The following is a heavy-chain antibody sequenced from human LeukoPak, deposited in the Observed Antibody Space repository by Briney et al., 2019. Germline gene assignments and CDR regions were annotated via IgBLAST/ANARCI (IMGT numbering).Heavy chain of an antibody. CDR1: GGSISSSSYY. D-gene: IGHD6-13*01. CDR2: IYYSGST. Sequence: PSETLSLTCTVSGGSISSSSYYWGWIRQPPGKGLEWIGSIYYSGSTYYNPSLKSRVTISVGTSKNQFSLKLSSVTAADTAVYYCARDAGIAAAGGPLDAFDIWGQGTMVTVSS. J-gene: IGHJ3*02. CDR3: ARDAGIAAAGGPLDAFDI. V-gene: IGHV4-39*07.